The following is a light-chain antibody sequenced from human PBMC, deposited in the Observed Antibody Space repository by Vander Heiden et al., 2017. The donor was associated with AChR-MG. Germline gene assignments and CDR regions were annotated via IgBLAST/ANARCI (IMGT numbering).Light chain of an antibody. J-gene: IGLJ2*01. CDR3: QAWDGPTVV. CDR1: QFGNKY. V-gene: IGLV3-1*01. Sequence: SFDLTQPPSVSVSPGPTATIACSAGQFGNKYVCWYQQKPGQSPVQVIYQNTNRPSGIPERFSGSKSGKTATLTISGTQAIDEADYYCQAWDGPTVVFGGGTKLTVL. CDR2: QNT.